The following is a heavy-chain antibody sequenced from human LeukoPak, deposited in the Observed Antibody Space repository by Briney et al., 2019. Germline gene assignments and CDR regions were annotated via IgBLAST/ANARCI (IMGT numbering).Heavy chain of an antibody. D-gene: IGHD3-10*01. CDR3: ARVEWFGELSPFDI. Sequence: SETLSLTCTVSGGSVSSGTYYGSWIRQPPGEGLEWIGYIYYSGSTNNHPSLKIRVTKSVDPSKNQSSLKLRSVTAADTAVYYCARVEWFGELSPFDIWGQGTMVTVSS. V-gene: IGHV4-61*01. CDR2: IYYSGST. J-gene: IGHJ3*02. CDR1: GGSVSSGTYY.